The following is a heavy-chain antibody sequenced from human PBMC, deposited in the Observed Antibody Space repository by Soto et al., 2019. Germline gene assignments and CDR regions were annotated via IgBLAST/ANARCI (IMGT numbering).Heavy chain of an antibody. CDR1: GGSISSGDYY. D-gene: IGHD4-17*01. CDR2: IYYSGST. Sequence: QVQLQESGPGLVKPSQTLSLTCTVSGGSISSGDYYWSWIRQPPGKGLEWIGYIYYSGSTYYNPCRKSRVTISXXTXEXXFAQKLSSVTAADTAVYYCARGMTTVTTQGGYFDLWGRGTLVTVSS. J-gene: IGHJ2*01. CDR3: ARGMTTVTTQGGYFDL. V-gene: IGHV4-30-4*01.